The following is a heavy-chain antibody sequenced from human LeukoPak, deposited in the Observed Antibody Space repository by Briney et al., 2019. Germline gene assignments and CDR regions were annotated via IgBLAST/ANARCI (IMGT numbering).Heavy chain of an antibody. V-gene: IGHV3-48*04. J-gene: IGHJ4*02. CDR1: GFTFSSYI. Sequence: GGSLRLSCAASGFTFSSYIMNWVRQAPGKGLEWVSYISSSSSTIYYADSVKGRFTISRDNAKNSLYLQMNSLRAEDTAVYYCARLGYCSSTSCYYFDYWGQGTLVTVSS. D-gene: IGHD2-2*01. CDR2: ISSSSSTI. CDR3: ARLGYCSSTSCYYFDY.